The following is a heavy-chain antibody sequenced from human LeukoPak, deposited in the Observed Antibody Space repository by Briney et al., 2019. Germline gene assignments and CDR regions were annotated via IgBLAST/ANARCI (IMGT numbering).Heavy chain of an antibody. CDR2: MNPNSGNT. Sequence: GESLKISCKGSGYSFTSYWIGWVRQATGQGLEWMGLMNPNSGNTGYAQKFQGRVTMTRNTSISTAYMELSSLRSEDTAVYYCARDGVLDFWSGYTAPNWFDPWGQGTLVTVSS. V-gene: IGHV1-8*02. J-gene: IGHJ5*02. CDR3: ARDGVLDFWSGYTAPNWFDP. CDR1: GYSFTSYW. D-gene: IGHD3-3*01.